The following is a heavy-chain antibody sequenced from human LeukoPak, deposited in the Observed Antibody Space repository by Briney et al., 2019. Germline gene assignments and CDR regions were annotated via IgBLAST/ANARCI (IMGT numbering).Heavy chain of an antibody. D-gene: IGHD1-26*01. J-gene: IGHJ4*02. V-gene: IGHV3-30*02. CDR1: GFTFSSYG. CDR3: ARGSWVIYSGSYEVDY. CDR2: IRYDGSNK. Sequence: PGGSLRLSCAASGFTFSSYGMHWVRQAPGKGLEWVAFIRYDGSNKYYADSVKGRFTISRDNSKNTLYLQMNSLRAEDTAVYYCARGSWVIYSGSYEVDYWGQGTLVTVSS.